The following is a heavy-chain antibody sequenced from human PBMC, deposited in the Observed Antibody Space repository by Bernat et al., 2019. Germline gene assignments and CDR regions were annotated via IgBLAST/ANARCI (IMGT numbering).Heavy chain of an antibody. CDR3: ARVLWFGELEY. J-gene: IGHJ4*02. CDR2: ISAYNGNT. V-gene: IGHV1-18*01. D-gene: IGHD3-10*01. CDR1: GYTFTSYG. Sequence: QVQLVQSGAEVKKPGASVKVSCKASGYTFTSYGISWVRQAPGQGLEWMGWISAYNGNTNYAQKLQGRVTMTRNTSISTAYMELSSLRSEDTAVYYCARVLWFGELEYWGQGTLVTVSS.